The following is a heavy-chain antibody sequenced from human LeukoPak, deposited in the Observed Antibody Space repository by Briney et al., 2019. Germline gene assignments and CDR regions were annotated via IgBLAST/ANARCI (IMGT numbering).Heavy chain of an antibody. V-gene: IGHV4-4*09. CDR3: ARLMRQVASAIYHSFDP. CDR2: TSASGDT. Sequence: SETLSLTCTVSGDHITSNYWTWIRQPPGKRLEWLVYTSASGDTNYNTSLKSRVTISLDTSKNQFSLKLSSVTAEDTAVYYCARLMRQVASAIYHSFDPWGQGTPVTVSS. D-gene: IGHD3-16*01. CDR1: GDHITSNY. J-gene: IGHJ5*02.